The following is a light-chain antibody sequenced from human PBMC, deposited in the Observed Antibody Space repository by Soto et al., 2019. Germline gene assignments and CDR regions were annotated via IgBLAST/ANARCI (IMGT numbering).Light chain of an antibody. CDR1: QSVASGY. Sequence: EIVLTQSPGTLSLSPGERATLSCSATQSVASGYCAWYQQKPGQAPRLRIYGASTRATGIPERFSGSGSGTDVTLTISRLEAEGFAVYFCQPWGSSRMFGQGTKVYIK. CDR3: QPWGSSRM. CDR2: GAS. V-gene: IGKV3-20*01. J-gene: IGKJ1*01.